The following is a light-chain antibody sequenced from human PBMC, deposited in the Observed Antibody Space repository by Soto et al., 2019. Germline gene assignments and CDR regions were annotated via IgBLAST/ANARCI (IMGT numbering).Light chain of an antibody. Sequence: EIVLTQSPGTLSLSPGERATLSCRASQSVSSSYLGWYQQKAGQAPRLLIYGATSRATGVPDRFSGSGSGTDFNLTISRLEPEDFAVYYWQQYAGSVTFGGGTKVEIK. CDR2: GAT. J-gene: IGKJ4*01. CDR1: QSVSSSY. V-gene: IGKV3-20*01. CDR3: QQYAGSVT.